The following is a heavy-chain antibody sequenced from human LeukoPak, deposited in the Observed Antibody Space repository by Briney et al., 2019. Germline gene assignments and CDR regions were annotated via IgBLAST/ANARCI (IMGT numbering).Heavy chain of an antibody. V-gene: IGHV1-8*01. Sequence: GASVKVSCKASGYPFNNYDINWVRQATGQGLEWMGWMNPHSGKTGYAQNFQGRVTMTRDTSISTAYMELSSLRSEDTAVYYCASGGSGSLANWFDPWGQGTLVTVSS. CDR2: MNPHSGKT. CDR1: GYPFNNYD. D-gene: IGHD3-10*01. CDR3: ASGGSGSLANWFDP. J-gene: IGHJ5*02.